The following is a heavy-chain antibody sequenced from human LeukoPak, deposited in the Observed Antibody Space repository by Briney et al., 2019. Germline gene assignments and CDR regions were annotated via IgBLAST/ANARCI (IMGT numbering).Heavy chain of an antibody. CDR2: IKQHGSEK. V-gene: IGHV3-7*01. CDR1: GFSISSYW. CDR3: ARAITTPASL. J-gene: IGHJ4*02. D-gene: IGHD1/OR15-1a*01. Sequence: GGSLRLSCAASGFSISSYWMNWVRQAPGKGLEWVANIKQHGSEKYYVDSVKGRFTISRDNAKNSLYLQMNSLRAEDTAVYYCARAITTPASLWGQGTLVTVSS.